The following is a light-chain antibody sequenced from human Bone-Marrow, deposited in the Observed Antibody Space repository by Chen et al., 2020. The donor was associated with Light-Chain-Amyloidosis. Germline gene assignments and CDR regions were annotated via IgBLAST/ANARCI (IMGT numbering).Light chain of an antibody. Sequence: SYELTQPPSVSVSPGQTDRITCSGDDLPTKYAYWYQQKPGQAPVLVIHRDTERPSGISERFSGSGSGTTATLTISGVPAEDEADYHCQSADSSGTYEVIFGGGTKLTVL. J-gene: IGLJ2*01. CDR3: QSADSSGTYEVI. CDR2: RDT. V-gene: IGLV3-25*03. CDR1: DLPTKY.